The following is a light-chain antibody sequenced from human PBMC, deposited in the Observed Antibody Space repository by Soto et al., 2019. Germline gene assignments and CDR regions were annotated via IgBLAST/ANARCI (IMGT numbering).Light chain of an antibody. Sequence: EIVLTHSPGTLSLSPREGATLSCRASQSVCTNYLAWYQQKPGQAPRLLIYGTSSRATGIPDRFSGSGSGKDLTLTISKLDPEDFAVYYCQQYDSAPYTVGQGTQVDIK. CDR2: GTS. V-gene: IGKV3-20*01. CDR1: QSVCTNY. J-gene: IGKJ2*01. CDR3: QQYDSAPYT.